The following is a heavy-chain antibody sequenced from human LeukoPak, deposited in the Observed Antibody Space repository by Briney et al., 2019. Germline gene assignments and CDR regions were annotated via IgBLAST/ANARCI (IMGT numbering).Heavy chain of an antibody. J-gene: IGHJ4*02. CDR1: GFTFSSYW. CDR2: INSDGSST. Sequence: PGGSLRLSCTVSGFTFSSYWMHWVRQAPGKGLVWVSRINSDGSSTSYADSVKGRFTISRDNAKNTLHLQMNSLRAEDTAVYYCARDGDGNYPLDYWGQGTLVTVSS. CDR3: ARDGDGNYPLDY. D-gene: IGHD1-7*01. V-gene: IGHV3-74*01.